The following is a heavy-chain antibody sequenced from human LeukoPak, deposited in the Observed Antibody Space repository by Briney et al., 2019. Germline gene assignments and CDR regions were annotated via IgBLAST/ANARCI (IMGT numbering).Heavy chain of an antibody. CDR2: INPNSGGT. CDR3: ARDRRGYYDSGSYYPLI. V-gene: IGHV1-2*02. D-gene: IGHD3-10*01. J-gene: IGHJ4*02. CDR1: GYRYTGYY. Sequence: ASVKVSCKASGYRYTGYYIHWARQAPGQGLEWMGWINPNSGGTNYAQKFQGRVTMTRDTSVSTAYMEVSRLRSDDTAVYFCARDRRGYYDSGSYYPLIWGQEPWSLSPQ.